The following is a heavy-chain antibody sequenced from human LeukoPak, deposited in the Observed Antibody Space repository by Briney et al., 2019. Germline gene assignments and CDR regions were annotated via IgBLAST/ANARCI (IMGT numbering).Heavy chain of an antibody. CDR3: AKVPYYDSSGYSIYYYMDV. CDR1: GFTFNNYA. D-gene: IGHD3-22*01. CDR2: ISGSGGNT. J-gene: IGHJ6*03. V-gene: IGHV3-23*01. Sequence: PGGSLRLSCAASGFTFNNYAMSWVRQAPGKGLEWVSAISGSGGNTYYADSVKGRFTISRDNSKNTLYLQMNSLRAEDTAVYYCAKVPYYDSSGYSIYYYMDVWGKGTTVTVSS.